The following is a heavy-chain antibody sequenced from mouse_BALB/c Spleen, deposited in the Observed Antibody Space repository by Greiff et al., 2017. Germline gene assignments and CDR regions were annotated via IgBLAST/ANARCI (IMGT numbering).Heavy chain of an antibody. V-gene: IGHV5-17*02. CDR2: ISSGSSTI. J-gene: IGHJ4*01. Sequence: EVQGVESGGGLVQPGGSRKLSCAASGFTFSSFGMHWVRQAPEKGLEWVAYISSGSSTIYYADTVKGRFTISRDNPKNTLFLQMTSLRSEDTAMYYCASTATAHYYAMDYWGQGTSVTVSS. D-gene: IGHD1-2*01. CDR3: ASTATAHYYAMDY. CDR1: GFTFSSFG.